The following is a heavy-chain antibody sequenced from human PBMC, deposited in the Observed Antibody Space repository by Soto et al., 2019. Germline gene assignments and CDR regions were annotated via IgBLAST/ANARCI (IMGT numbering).Heavy chain of an antibody. Sequence: PGGSLRLSCGASGSIFSSHWMTWVRQAPGKGLEWVADIKPDGSDKHYVDSVKGRFTISRDNAEHSLYLQMSSLRAEDTAVYYCARLYGSVSTFDYWGQGTLVTVSS. V-gene: IGHV3-7*01. CDR1: GSIFSSHW. CDR3: ARLYGSVSTFDY. D-gene: IGHD6-25*01. J-gene: IGHJ4*02. CDR2: IKPDGSDK.